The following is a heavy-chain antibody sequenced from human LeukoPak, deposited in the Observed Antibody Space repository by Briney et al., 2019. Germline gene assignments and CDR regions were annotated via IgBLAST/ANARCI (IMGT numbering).Heavy chain of an antibody. J-gene: IGHJ4*02. CDR2: ISGSGGST. V-gene: IGHV3-23*01. CDR1: GFTFSSYA. Sequence: GGSLRLSCAASGFTFSSYAMSWVRQAPGKGLEWVSAISGSGGSTYYADSVKGRFTISRDNSKNTLYLQMNSLRAEDTAVYYCAKTPPQWLVRGEYYFDYWGQGTLVTVSS. D-gene: IGHD6-19*01. CDR3: AKTPPQWLVRGEYYFDY.